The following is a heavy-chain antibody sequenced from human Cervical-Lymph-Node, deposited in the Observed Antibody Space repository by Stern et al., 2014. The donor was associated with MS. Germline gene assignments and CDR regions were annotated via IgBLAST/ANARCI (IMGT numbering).Heavy chain of an antibody. J-gene: IGHJ2*01. CDR1: GFTFSAYA. CDR3: AKDHRTYGWNRDWYFDL. V-gene: IGHV3-30*18. CDR2: ISYDGTNI. D-gene: IGHD2-8*02. Sequence: VQLVESGGGVVQPGRSLRLSCAASGFTFSAYAMYWVRQAPGKGLVWVAVISYDGTNIYYADFMKGRFTISRDNSKNMLYLQMNSLRAEDTAVYFCAKDHRTYGWNRDWYFDLWGRGTLVTVSS.